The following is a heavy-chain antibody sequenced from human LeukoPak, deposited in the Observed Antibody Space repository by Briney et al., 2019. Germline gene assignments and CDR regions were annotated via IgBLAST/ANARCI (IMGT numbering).Heavy chain of an antibody. CDR1: GYTFTGYY. CDR3: ARTTSERIAAAPLDY. J-gene: IGHJ4*02. D-gene: IGHD6-13*01. V-gene: IGHV1-2*02. CDR2: IYPNTGGT. Sequence: ASVKVSCKASGYTFTGYYMHWVRQAPGQGLEWMGWIYPNTGGTDYAQKFQGRLTMTGDTSITTAYMELSSLRSDDTAVYYCARTTSERIAAAPLDYWGQGTLVTVSS.